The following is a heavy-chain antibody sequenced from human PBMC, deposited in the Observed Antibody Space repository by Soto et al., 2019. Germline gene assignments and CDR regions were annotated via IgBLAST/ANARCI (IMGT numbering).Heavy chain of an antibody. CDR1: GGSISSYY. CDR3: ARHRGSYGGEYYFDY. CDR2: IYYSGST. V-gene: IGHV4-59*08. J-gene: IGHJ4*02. D-gene: IGHD5-18*01. Sequence: SETLSLTCTVSGGSISSYYWSWIRQPPGKGLEWIGYIYYSGSTNYNPSLKSRVTISVDTSKNQFSLKLTSVTAADTAVYHCARHRGSYGGEYYFDYWGQGTLVTVSS.